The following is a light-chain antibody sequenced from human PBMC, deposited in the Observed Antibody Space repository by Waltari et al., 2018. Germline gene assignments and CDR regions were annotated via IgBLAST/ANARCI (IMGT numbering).Light chain of an antibody. CDR2: DAS. J-gene: IGKJ1*01. CDR3: QQYHTSPRT. V-gene: IGKV3-20*01. CDR1: QTVTSSD. Sequence: EIVLTQSPGTVSLSPGERATVSCRASQTVTSSDLAWYQQQPGQAPSLLIYDASRRATGVPDRFSGSGSGTDFTLTISRLEPEDFAVYYCQQYHTSPRTFGQGTMVEI.